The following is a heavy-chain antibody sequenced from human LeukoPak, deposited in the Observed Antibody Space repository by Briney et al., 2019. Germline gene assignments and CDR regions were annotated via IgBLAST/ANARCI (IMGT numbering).Heavy chain of an antibody. CDR2: IIPILGIA. J-gene: IGHJ4*02. D-gene: IGHD5-12*01. Sequence: SVKVSCKASGGTFSSYGISWARQAPGQGLEWMGRIIPILGIANYAQKFQGRVTITADKSTTTAYMELSSLRSDDTAVYYCARDRRGDSGFDYTYFDYWGQGTLVTVSS. CDR3: ARDRRGDSGFDYTYFDY. CDR1: GGTFSSYG. V-gene: IGHV1-69*04.